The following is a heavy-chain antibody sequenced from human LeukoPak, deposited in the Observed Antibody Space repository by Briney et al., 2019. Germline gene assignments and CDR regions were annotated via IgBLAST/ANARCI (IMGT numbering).Heavy chain of an antibody. CDR3: AKEEQYSYAI. J-gene: IGHJ4*02. D-gene: IGHD5-18*01. V-gene: IGHV3-30*18. CDR2: ISYDGSNK. CDR1: GFTFSSYG. Sequence: PGRSLRLSCAASGFTFSSYGMHWVRQAPGKGLGWVAVISYDGSNKYYADSVKGRFTISRDNSKNTLHLQMNSLSAEDTAVYYCAKEEQYSYAIWGQGTLVTVSS.